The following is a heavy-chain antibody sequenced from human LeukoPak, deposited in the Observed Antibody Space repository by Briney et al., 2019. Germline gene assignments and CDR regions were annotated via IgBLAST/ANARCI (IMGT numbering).Heavy chain of an antibody. CDR1: GVSFSGYY. CDR3: ARAGYYGSGSHDY. Sequence: SETLSLTCAVYGVSFSGYYWSWIRQPPGKGLEWIGEINHSGSTNYNPSLKSRVTISVDTSKNQFSLKLSSVTAADTAVYYCARAGYYGSGSHDYWGQGTLVTVSS. CDR2: INHSGST. D-gene: IGHD3-10*01. J-gene: IGHJ4*02. V-gene: IGHV4-34*01.